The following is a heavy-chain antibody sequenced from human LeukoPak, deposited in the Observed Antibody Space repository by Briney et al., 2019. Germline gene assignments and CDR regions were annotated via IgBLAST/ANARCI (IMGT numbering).Heavy chain of an antibody. CDR1: GGSFSGYY. CDR2: ISHSGST. J-gene: IGHJ4*02. V-gene: IGHV4-34*01. Sequence: SETLSLTCAVYGGSFSGYYWSWIRQSPGKGLEWIGEISHSGSTYYNPSLKSRVTISLDTSKNHFSLKLTSVTAADTAVYYCARGVADQNWGQGTLVTVSS. D-gene: IGHD2-15*01. CDR3: ARGVADQN.